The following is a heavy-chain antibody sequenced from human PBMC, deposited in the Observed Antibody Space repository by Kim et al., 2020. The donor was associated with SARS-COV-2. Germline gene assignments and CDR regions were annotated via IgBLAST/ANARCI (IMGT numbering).Heavy chain of an antibody. CDR1: GFTFSSYA. J-gene: IGHJ6*02. CDR2: ISGSGGST. CDR3: AKDQPLQYGDYAYYYYGMDV. D-gene: IGHD4-17*01. V-gene: IGHV3-23*01. Sequence: GGSLRLSCAASGFTFSSYAMSWVRQAPGKGLEWVSAISGSGGSTYYADSVKGRFTISRDNSKNTLYLQMNSLRAEDTAVYYCAKDQPLQYGDYAYYYYGMDVWGQGTTVTVSS.